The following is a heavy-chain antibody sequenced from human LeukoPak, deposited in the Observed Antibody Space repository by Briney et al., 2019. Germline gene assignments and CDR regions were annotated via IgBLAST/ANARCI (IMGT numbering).Heavy chain of an antibody. CDR2: IIPIFGTA. V-gene: IGHV1-69*06. CDR1: GGTFSSYA. J-gene: IGHJ6*03. D-gene: IGHD5-18*01. Sequence: SVKVSSKASGGTFSSYAISWVRQAPGQGLEWMGGIIPIFGTANYAQKFQGRVTITADKSTSTAYMELSSLRSEDTAVYYCARDLGYSYGLYYYYMDVWGKGTTVTVSS. CDR3: ARDLGYSYGLYYYYMDV.